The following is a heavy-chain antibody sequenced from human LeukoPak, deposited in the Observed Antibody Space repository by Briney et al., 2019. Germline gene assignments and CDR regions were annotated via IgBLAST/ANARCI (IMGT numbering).Heavy chain of an antibody. CDR2: INSDGSST. V-gene: IGHV3-74*01. J-gene: IGHJ4*02. CDR1: EFTFSNHW. Sequence: AGSLRLSCAASEFTFSNHWMHWVRQAPGEGPVWVSYINSDGSSTSYADYVKGRFTISRDNARNTLYLQMNSLRVEDTAVYYCARDGSLPDYWGQGTLVTVSS. CDR3: ARDGSLPDY.